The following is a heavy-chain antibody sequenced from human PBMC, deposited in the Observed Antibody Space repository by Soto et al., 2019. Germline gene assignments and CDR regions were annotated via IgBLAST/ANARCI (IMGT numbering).Heavy chain of an antibody. Sequence: PGGSLRLSCGASGFTFSTYGMHWVRQAPGKGLEWVAALSHDESNKFYAASVKGRLTISRDNSKNTLHLEMFSLRAEDTAVYYCVKEGRGSSTSCSRCYGLDVWGQGTTVTVSS. D-gene: IGHD2-2*01. J-gene: IGHJ6*02. V-gene: IGHV3-30*18. CDR1: GFTFSTYG. CDR2: LSHDESNK. CDR3: VKEGRGSSTSCSRCYGLDV.